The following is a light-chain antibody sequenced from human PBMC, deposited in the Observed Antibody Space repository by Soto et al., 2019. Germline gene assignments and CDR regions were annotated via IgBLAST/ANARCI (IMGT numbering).Light chain of an antibody. V-gene: IGLV2-14*01. Sequence: QSALTQPASVSGSPGQSITLSSTGTSSDIGGYDYVSWYQRHPGKAPKLIIYYVNNRPSGVSNRFSGSKSGNTASLTISGLQAEDEADYYCTSYASGSSHVVFGGGTKLTVL. J-gene: IGLJ2*01. CDR1: SSDIGGYDY. CDR2: YVN. CDR3: TSYASGSSHVV.